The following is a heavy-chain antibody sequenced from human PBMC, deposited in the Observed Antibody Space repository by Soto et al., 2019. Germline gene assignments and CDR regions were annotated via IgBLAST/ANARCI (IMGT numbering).Heavy chain of an antibody. D-gene: IGHD5-12*01. CDR2: IKADGTEK. CDR3: VTAVRGYNANGDL. V-gene: IGHV3-7*03. CDR1: GFTFSSYW. Sequence: VQLVESGGDLVQPGGSLRLSCVGSGFTFSSYWMGWVRQTPGKGLEWVATIKADGTEKYYVDSVKGRFTFSRDSAKTSVYLEMNSLRAEDTAVYYCVTAVRGYNANGDLWGQGTTVTVSS. J-gene: IGHJ6*02.